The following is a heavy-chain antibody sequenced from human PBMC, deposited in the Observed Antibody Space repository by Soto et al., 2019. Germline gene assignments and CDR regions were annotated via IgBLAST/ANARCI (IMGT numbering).Heavy chain of an antibody. Sequence: GESLKISCKGSGYTFSNFWIGWVRQLPGKGLEWMGIIYPGDHETRYSPSFHGKVTISADRSINTAYLQWNSLDASDTAFYFCARSPRSSPYFDYWGQGALVTVSS. CDR2: IYPGDHET. J-gene: IGHJ4*02. CDR3: ARSPRSSPYFDY. D-gene: IGHD6-13*01. CDR1: GYTFSNFW. V-gene: IGHV5-51*01.